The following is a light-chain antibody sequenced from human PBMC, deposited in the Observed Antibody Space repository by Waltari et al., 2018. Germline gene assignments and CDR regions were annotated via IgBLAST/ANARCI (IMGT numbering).Light chain of an antibody. CDR2: DVN. J-gene: IGLJ3*02. V-gene: IGLV2-14*01. CDR3: SSYSRITTSVV. CDR1: SSDIGTYTH. Sequence: SALTQPASVSGSPGQSITLSCTGTSSDIGTYTHSSWYQQHPGKAPKLMIYDVNSRPSGVSYRFSGSKSGNTASLTISGLQAEDESDYYCSSYSRITTSVVFGGGTKLTVL.